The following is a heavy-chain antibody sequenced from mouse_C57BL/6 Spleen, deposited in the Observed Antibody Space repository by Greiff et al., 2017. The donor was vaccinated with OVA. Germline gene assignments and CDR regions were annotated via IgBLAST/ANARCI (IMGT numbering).Heavy chain of an antibody. D-gene: IGHD1-1*01. V-gene: IGHV1-52*01. CDR3: ARRYYGSSYRYFDV. Sequence: QVQLQQPGAELVRPGSSVKLSCKASGYTFTSYWMHWVKQRPIQGLEWIGNIDPSDSETHYNQKFKDKATLTVAKSSSTAYMQLSSLTSEDSAVYYCARRYYGSSYRYFDVWGTGTTVTVSS. CDR1: GYTFTSYW. CDR2: IDPSDSET. J-gene: IGHJ1*03.